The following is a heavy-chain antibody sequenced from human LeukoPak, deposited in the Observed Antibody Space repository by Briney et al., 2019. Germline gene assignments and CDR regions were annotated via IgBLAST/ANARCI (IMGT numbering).Heavy chain of an antibody. V-gene: IGHV4-34*01. CDR2: INHSGSS. Sequence: SETLSLTCAVYGGSFSGYYWSWIRQPPGKGLEWIGEINHSGSSNYNPSLKSRVTMSLDTSKNQFSLKMTSVTAADSAIYFCARMPVPIHDAFDIWGQGTAVMVSS. D-gene: IGHD2-2*01. J-gene: IGHJ3*02. CDR3: ARMPVPIHDAFDI. CDR1: GGSFSGYY.